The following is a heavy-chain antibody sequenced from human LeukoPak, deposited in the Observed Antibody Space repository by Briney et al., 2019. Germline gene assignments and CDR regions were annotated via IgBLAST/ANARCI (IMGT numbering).Heavy chain of an antibody. CDR3: ARFSGSSNFDY. CDR1: GYTLTAYC. CDR2: IYPNSGGT. D-gene: IGHD1-26*01. Sequence: ASVKVSCKASGYTLTAYCMHWVRQAPGQGLEWMGWIYPNSGGTKYAQKFQGRVTMTRDTSISTIYMELSSLRSDDTAVYYCARFSGSSNFDYWGQGTLVTVSS. V-gene: IGHV1-2*02. J-gene: IGHJ4*02.